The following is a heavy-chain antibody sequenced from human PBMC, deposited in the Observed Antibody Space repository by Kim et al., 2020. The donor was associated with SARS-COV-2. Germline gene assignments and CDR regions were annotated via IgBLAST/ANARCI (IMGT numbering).Heavy chain of an antibody. CDR3: ARDRVVLDY. CDR2: GST. J-gene: IGHJ4*02. D-gene: IGHD2-15*01. Sequence: GSTYYNPSLKSRVTISVDTSKNQFSLKLSSVTAADTAVYYCARDRVVLDYWGQGTLVTVSS. V-gene: IGHV4-39*07.